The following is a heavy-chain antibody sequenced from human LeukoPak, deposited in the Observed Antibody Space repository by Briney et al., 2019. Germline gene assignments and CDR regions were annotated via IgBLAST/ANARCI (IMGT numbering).Heavy chain of an antibody. CDR3: ARTLIEYSVSSCYFDY. V-gene: IGHV3-30*04. J-gene: IGHJ4*02. D-gene: IGHD6-6*01. Sequence: GGSLRLSCAASGFTYTKHAMHWVRQAPGKGLEWVAVISYDGSNKKYADSVKGRFTISRHNSKNTLYLQMNSLRAEDTAVYYCARTLIEYSVSSCYFDYWGQGTLVTVSS. CDR1: GFTYTKHA. CDR2: ISYDGSNK.